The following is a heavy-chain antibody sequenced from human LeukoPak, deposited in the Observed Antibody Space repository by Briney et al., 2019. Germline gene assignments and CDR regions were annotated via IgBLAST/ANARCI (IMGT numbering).Heavy chain of an antibody. V-gene: IGHV1-18*01. D-gene: IGHD1-26*01. J-gene: IGHJ4*02. Sequence: ASVKVSCKASGYTFTSYGISWVRQAPGQGPEWMGGIIPIFGTANYAQKLQGRVTITKDTSTSTAYLDLQSLRSDDTAIYYCARHGNALTHSEYFDYWGQGTLITVSS. CDR3: ARHGNALTHSEYFDY. CDR2: IIPIFGTA. CDR1: GYTFTSYG.